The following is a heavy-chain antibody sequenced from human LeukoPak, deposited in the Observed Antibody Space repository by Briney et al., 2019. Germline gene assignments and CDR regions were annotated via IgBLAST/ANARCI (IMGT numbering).Heavy chain of an antibody. CDR3: AREAPQPGYFDY. J-gene: IGHJ4*02. D-gene: IGHD2-2*01. CDR2: IYHSGST. V-gene: IGHV4-30-2*01. Sequence: PSETLSLTCAVSGGSISSGGYSWSWIRQPPGKGLEWIGYIYHSGSTYYDPSLKSRVTISVDRSKNQFSLKLSPVTAADTAVYYCAREAPQPGYFDYWGQGTLVTVSS. CDR1: GGSISSGGYS.